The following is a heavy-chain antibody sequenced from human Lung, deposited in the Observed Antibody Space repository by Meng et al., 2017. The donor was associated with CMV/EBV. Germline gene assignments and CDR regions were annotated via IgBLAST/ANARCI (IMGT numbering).Heavy chain of an antibody. D-gene: IGHD1-20*01. Sequence: GESLKISCAASGFTFSSYWMSWVRQAPGKGLEWVANIKQDGSEKYYVDSVKGRFTISRDNAKNSLYLQMNSLRAEDTAVYYCARISDMTGTTYYCAYWGQGTXVTVSS. CDR3: ARISDMTGTTYYCAY. CDR1: GFTFSSYW. J-gene: IGHJ4*02. V-gene: IGHV3-7*01. CDR2: IKQDGSEK.